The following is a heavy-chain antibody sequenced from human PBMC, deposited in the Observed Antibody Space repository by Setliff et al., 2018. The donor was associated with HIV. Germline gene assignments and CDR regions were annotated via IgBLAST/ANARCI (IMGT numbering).Heavy chain of an antibody. Sequence: ASVKVSCKPSGYSFTNHYMHWVRQAPGQGLEWMGVINPTGGSTRNKQKCQGRVAMTRDTSTSTVYMELSSLRSEDTAVYYCASAGAWQRNALDIWGQGTMVTVSS. CDR2: INPTGGST. V-gene: IGHV1-46*01. D-gene: IGHD5-12*01. CDR3: ASAGAWQRNALDI. CDR1: GYSFTNHY. J-gene: IGHJ3*02.